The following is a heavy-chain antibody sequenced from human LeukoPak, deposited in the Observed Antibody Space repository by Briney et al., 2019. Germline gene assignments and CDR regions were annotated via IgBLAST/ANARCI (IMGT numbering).Heavy chain of an antibody. CDR1: GGSISSYY. D-gene: IGHD3-10*01. J-gene: IGHJ4*02. V-gene: IGHV4-59*12. CDR3: ARDLGAPPVYYFDY. CDR2: IYHSGST. Sequence: SETLSLTCTVSGGSISSYYWSWIRQPPGKGLEWIGYIYHSGSTYYNPSLKSRVTISVDRSKNQFSLKLSSVTAADTAVYYCARDLGAPPVYYFDYWGQGTLVTVSS.